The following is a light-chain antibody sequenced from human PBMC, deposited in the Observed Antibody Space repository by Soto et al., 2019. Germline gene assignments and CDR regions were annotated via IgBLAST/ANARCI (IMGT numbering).Light chain of an antibody. Sequence: EIVLTQSPGTLSLSPGEKATLSCRASQSISSNYLAWYQQKPGQAPRLLMYGASSRATGIPDRFSGSGSGTDFPLTISRLEPEDFAVYYCQQYGNSAPVTFGQGTRLDIK. CDR2: GAS. V-gene: IGKV3-20*01. J-gene: IGKJ5*01. CDR1: QSISSNY. CDR3: QQYGNSAPVT.